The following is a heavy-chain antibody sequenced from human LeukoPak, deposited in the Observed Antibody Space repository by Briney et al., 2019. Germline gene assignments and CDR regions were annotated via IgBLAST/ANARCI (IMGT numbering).Heavy chain of an antibody. CDR3: ARDWGPSHYDILTGYYHDAFDI. V-gene: IGHV1-18*01. J-gene: IGHJ3*02. D-gene: IGHD3-9*01. CDR2: ISAYNGNT. CDR1: GYTFTSYG. Sequence: ASVKVSCKASGYTFTSYGISWVRQAPGQGLEWMGWISAYNGNTNYAQKLQGRVTVTTDTSTSTAYMELRSLRSDDTAVYYCARDWGPSHYDILTGYYHDAFDIWGQGTMVTVSS.